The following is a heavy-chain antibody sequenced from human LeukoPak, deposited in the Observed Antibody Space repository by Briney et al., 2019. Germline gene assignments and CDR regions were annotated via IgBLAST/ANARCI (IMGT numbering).Heavy chain of an antibody. D-gene: IGHD5-12*01. Sequence: PSETLSLTCTVSGGSITSGSYYWSWIRQPAGKGLEWIGRIFASGGTAYNPSLNGRVAISVDTSKNQFSLYMRSVTAADTAVYYCARARDSSRGYQTGGFDSWGQGTLVTVSS. CDR1: GGSITSGSYY. CDR3: ARARDSSRGYQTGGFDS. CDR2: IFASGGT. J-gene: IGHJ4*02. V-gene: IGHV4-61*02.